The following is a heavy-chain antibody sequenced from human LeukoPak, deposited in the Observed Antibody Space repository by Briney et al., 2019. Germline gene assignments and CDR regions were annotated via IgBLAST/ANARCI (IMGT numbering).Heavy chain of an antibody. CDR1: GFTFSSYA. CDR2: ISGSGGST. J-gene: IGHJ5*02. V-gene: IGHV3-23*01. CDR3: AKDRGRGTLCIAARGNWFDP. D-gene: IGHD6-6*01. Sequence: GASLRLSCAASGFTFSSYAMSWVHQAPGKGLEWVSAISGSGGSTYYADSVKGRFTISRDNSKNTLYLQMNSLRAEDTAVYYCAKDRGRGTLCIAARGNWFDPWGQGTLVTVSS.